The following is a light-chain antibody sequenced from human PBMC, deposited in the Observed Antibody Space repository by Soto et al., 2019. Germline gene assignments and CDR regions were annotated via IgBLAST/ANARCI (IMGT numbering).Light chain of an antibody. Sequence: IVLTQSPGTLSLSPGERATLSCRASQSVTPQLAWYQQKPGQAPRLLIYGASSRATGIPDRFSGSGSGTDFTLTISRLEPEDFAVYYCQQYGSSPLTFGQGTKVDIK. J-gene: IGKJ1*01. V-gene: IGKV3-20*01. CDR2: GAS. CDR1: QSVTPQ. CDR3: QQYGSSPLT.